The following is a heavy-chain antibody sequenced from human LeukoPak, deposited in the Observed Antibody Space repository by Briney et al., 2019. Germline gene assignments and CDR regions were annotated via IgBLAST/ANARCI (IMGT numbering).Heavy chain of an antibody. Sequence: GESLKISFKGSGYRFTSYWIGWVRQLPGKGLAWMGIIYPGDSDTRYSPSFQGQVTISADKSISTAYLQWSSLTASDTAMYYFARLLDVAAAGPYWGQGTLVTVSS. CDR3: ARLLDVAAAGPY. D-gene: IGHD6-13*01. J-gene: IGHJ4*02. CDR1: GYRFTSYW. V-gene: IGHV5-51*01. CDR2: IYPGDSDT.